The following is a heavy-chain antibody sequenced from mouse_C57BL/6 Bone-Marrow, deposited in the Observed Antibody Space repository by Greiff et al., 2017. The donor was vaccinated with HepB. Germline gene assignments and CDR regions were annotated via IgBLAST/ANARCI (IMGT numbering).Heavy chain of an antibody. V-gene: IGHV1-18*01. CDR2: INPNNGGT. D-gene: IGHD2-1*01. CDR3: ARKSPLPGNFYYFDY. CDR1: GYTFTDYN. Sequence: EAQLQESGPELVKPGASVKIPCKASGYTFTDYNMDWVKQSHGKSLEWIGDINPNNGGTNYNQKFKGKATLTVDKSSSTAYMELRSLTSEDTAVYYCARKSPLPGNFYYFDYWGQGTTLTVSS. J-gene: IGHJ2*01.